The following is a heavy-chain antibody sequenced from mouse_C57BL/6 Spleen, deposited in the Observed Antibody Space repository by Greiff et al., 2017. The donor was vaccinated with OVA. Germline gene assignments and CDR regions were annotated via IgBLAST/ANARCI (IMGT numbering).Heavy chain of an antibody. J-gene: IGHJ4*01. D-gene: IGHD1-1*01. Sequence: DVKLVESGGGLVKPGGSLKLSCAASGFTFSDYGMHWVRQAPEKGLEWVAYISSGSSTIYYADTVKGRFTISRDNAKKTLFLQMTSLRSEDTAMYYCARENYYGSRGDYYAMDYWGQGTSVTVSS. CDR1: GFTFSDYG. V-gene: IGHV5-17*01. CDR3: ARENYYGSRGDYYAMDY. CDR2: ISSGSSTI.